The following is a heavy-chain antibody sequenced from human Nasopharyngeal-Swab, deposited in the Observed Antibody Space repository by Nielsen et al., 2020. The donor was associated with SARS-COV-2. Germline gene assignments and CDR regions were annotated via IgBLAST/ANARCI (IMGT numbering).Heavy chain of an antibody. CDR3: TKRGGWFGEFSTATYYHYDMDV. CDR1: GLTFSTYFSSFA. CDR2: LSCEGNNK. D-gene: IGHD3-10*01. J-gene: IGHJ6*02. Sequence: GESLKISCTASGLTFSTYFSSFAMHWVRQAPGKGLEWVAVLSCEGNNKYYVDCVKGRFTISRDNSKNTLYLQMNSLRPEDTAVYYCTKRGGWFGEFSTATYYHYDMDVWSQGTTVTVS. V-gene: IGHV3-30*18.